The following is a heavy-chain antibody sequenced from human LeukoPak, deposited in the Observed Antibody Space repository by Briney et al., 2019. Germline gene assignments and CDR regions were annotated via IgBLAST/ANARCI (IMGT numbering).Heavy chain of an antibody. CDR1: GYTFTSYG. CDR2: ISAYNGNT. V-gene: IGHV1-18*01. J-gene: IGHJ5*02. CDR3: ARDLGSSATSTNWFDP. Sequence: GASVKVSCKASGYTFTSYGISWVRQAPGQGLEWMVWISAYNGNTNYAQKLQGRVTMTTDTSTSTAYMELRSLRSDDTAVYYCARDLGSSATSTNWFDPWGQGTLVTVSS. D-gene: IGHD6-6*01.